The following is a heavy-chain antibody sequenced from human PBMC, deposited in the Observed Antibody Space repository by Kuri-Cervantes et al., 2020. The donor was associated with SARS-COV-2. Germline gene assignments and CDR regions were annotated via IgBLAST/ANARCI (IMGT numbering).Heavy chain of an antibody. V-gene: IGHV3-48*01. D-gene: IGHD5-12*01. Sequence: GGSLRLSCAASGFTFSSYSMNWVRQAPGKGLEWVSSISSSSTIYYADSVKGRFTISRDNAKNSLYLQMNSLRAEDTAVYYCASVGALRPYDAFDIWGQGTMVTVSS. CDR2: ISSSSTI. CDR1: GFTFSSYS. CDR3: ASVGALRPYDAFDI. J-gene: IGHJ3*02.